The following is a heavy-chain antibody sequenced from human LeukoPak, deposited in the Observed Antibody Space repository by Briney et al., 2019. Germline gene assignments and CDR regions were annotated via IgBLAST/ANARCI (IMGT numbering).Heavy chain of an antibody. CDR1: GFSVGDSY. D-gene: IGHD3-22*01. Sequence: GGSLRLSCAASGFSVGDSYMSWVRQAPGKGLEWVSIVYSGGTTNYADSVKGRFTISRDSSKNTLYLHMNSLRAEGTAVYYCARARGYYDSGGYYRHDVFDIWGQGTMVIVSS. V-gene: IGHV3-53*01. J-gene: IGHJ3*02. CDR2: VYSGGTT. CDR3: ARARGYYDSGGYYRHDVFDI.